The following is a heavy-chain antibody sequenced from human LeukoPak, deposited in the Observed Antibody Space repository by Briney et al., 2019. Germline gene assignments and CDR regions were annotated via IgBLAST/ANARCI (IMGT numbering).Heavy chain of an antibody. CDR1: GGSIGRYH. V-gene: IGHV4-59*01. J-gene: IGHJ5*02. CDR3: ARDRAAGMDWLDP. Sequence: SETLSLTCTVSGGSIGRYHWSWIRQPPGKGLEGIGYMSYNGSTNYNLSLKSRVTISVATSKNQFSLKLSSVTAADTAVYYCARDRAAGMDWLDPWGRGTLVTVSS. CDR2: MSYNGST. D-gene: IGHD6-19*01.